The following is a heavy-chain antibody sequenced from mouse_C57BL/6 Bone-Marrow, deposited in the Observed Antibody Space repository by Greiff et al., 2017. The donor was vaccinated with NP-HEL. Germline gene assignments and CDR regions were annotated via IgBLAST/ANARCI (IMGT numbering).Heavy chain of an antibody. J-gene: IGHJ2*01. CDR2: IDPSDSYT. V-gene: IGHV1-69*01. Sequence: QVQLKQSGAELVMPGASVKLSCKASGYTFTSYWMHWVKQRPGQGLEWIGEIDPSDSYTNYNQKFKGKSTLTVDKSSSTAYMQLSSLTSEDAAVYYCARGNHDYLDYWGQGTTLTVSS. CDR3: ARGNHDYLDY. CDR1: GYTFTSYW.